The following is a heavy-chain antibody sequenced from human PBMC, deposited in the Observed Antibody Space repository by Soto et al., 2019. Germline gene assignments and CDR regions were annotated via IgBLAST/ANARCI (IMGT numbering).Heavy chain of an antibody. CDR3: ARTSGTVLFGERLPGKYYYYYMDV. J-gene: IGHJ6*03. CDR1: GGSISSYY. V-gene: IGHV4-59*01. D-gene: IGHD3-10*01. CDR2: IYYSGST. Sequence: SETLSLTCTVSGGSISSYYWSWIRQPPGKGLEWVGYIYYSGSTNYNPPLKSRVTISVDRSKNQFSLKLRSVTAADTAVYYCARTSGTVLFGERLPGKYYYYYMDVWGKGTTVTVSS.